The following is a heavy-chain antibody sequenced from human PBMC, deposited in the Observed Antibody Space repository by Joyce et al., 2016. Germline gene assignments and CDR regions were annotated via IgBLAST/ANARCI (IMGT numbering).Heavy chain of an antibody. CDR3: ERQQVVGSHHTPGY. J-gene: IGHJ4*02. D-gene: IGHD6-6*01. V-gene: IGHV5-10-1*03. Sequence: EVQLVQSGAEVNKPGESLTISCKGSGFYFSSFWISWVRQMPGKGLEWMGMIDPSDSFTKYSPSFQGLVSNEVDKSCSTAYLQWSSLKASDTAVYYCERQQVVGSHHTPGYWGQGTLVAVSS. CDR2: IDPSDSFT. CDR1: GFYFSSFW.